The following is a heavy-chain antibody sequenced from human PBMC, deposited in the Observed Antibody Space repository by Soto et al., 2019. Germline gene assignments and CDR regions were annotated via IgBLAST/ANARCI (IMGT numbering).Heavy chain of an antibody. CDR1: GGTFSSYA. J-gene: IGHJ4*02. V-gene: IGHV1-69*13. Sequence: SVKVSCKASGGTFSSYAIDWVRQAPGQGLEWMGGIIPIFGTANYAQKFQGRITITADESTNTAYMELRSLRSEDTAVYYCARGVDYDSSGYYDFDWGQGTLVPVSS. CDR3: ARGVDYDSSGYYDFD. D-gene: IGHD3-22*01. CDR2: IIPIFGTA.